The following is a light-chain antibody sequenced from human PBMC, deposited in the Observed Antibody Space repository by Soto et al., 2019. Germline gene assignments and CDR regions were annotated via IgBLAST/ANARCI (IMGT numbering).Light chain of an antibody. Sequence: QSVLTQPASGSGSPGQSITISCTGTSSDVGGYNYVSWYQQHPGKAPKLMIYDVSNRPSGVSNRFSGSKSGNTASLTISGLQAEDEADYYCSSYTSSSTNYVFGPGTKVTVL. CDR3: SSYTSSSTNYV. V-gene: IGLV2-14*01. J-gene: IGLJ1*01. CDR2: DVS. CDR1: SSDVGGYNY.